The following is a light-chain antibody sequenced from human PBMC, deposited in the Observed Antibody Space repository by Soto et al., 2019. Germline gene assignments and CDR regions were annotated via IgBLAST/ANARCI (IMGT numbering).Light chain of an antibody. Sequence: QSVLPQPASLSGAPGQSIIISCTGTSSDVGSDNLVSWYQQHSGKAPKLMIYEGSKRPSGVSNRFSGSKSGNTASLTISGLQAEDEADYYCCSYAGSSTAIFGGGTKVTV. V-gene: IGLV2-23*01. CDR1: SSDVGSDNL. CDR2: EGS. CDR3: CSYAGSSTAI. J-gene: IGLJ2*01.